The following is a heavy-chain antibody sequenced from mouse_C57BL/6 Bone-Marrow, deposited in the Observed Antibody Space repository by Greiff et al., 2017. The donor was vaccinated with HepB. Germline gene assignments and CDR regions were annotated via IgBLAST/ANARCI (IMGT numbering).Heavy chain of an antibody. V-gene: IGHV1-72*01. CDR2: IDPNSGGT. CDR3: ESRNWGGYFDV. CDR1: GYTFTSYW. J-gene: IGHJ1*03. Sequence: QVHVKQPGAELVKPGASVKLSCKASGYTFTSYWMHWVKQRPGRGLEWIGRIDPNSGGTKYNEKFKSKATLTVYKPSSTAYMQLISLTSVDSAVYYCESRNWGGYFDVWGTGTTVTVSS. D-gene: IGHD4-1*01.